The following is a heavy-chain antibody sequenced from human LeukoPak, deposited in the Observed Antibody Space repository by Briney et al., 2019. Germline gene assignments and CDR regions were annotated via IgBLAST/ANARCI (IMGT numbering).Heavy chain of an antibody. V-gene: IGHV4-4*07. CDR1: GGSISSYY. CDR2: IYTSGST. CDR3: ARDGTGSGARSGDY. D-gene: IGHD2-15*01. J-gene: IGHJ4*02. Sequence: SSETLSLTCSVSGGSISSYYWSWIRQPPGKGLEWIGRIYTSGSTNYNPSLKSRVTISVDTSKNQFSLKLSSVTAADTAVYYCARDGTGSGARSGDYWGQGTLVTVSS.